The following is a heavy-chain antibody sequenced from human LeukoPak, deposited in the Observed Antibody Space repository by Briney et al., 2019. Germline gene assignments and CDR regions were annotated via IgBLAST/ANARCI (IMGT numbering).Heavy chain of an antibody. Sequence: SETLSLTCAVYGGSFSGYYWSWIRQPPGKGLEWIGEINHSGSTSYNPSLKSRVTISVDTSKNQFSLKLSSVTAADTAVYYCARARLKLFDPWGQGTLVTVSS. CDR2: INHSGST. V-gene: IGHV4-34*01. J-gene: IGHJ5*02. D-gene: IGHD1-7*01. CDR3: ARARLKLFDP. CDR1: GGSFSGYY.